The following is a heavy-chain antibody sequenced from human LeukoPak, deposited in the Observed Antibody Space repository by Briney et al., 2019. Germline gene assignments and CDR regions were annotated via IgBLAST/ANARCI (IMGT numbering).Heavy chain of an antibody. Sequence: PGGSLRLSCAASGFTFSSSAMSWVRQVPGKGLEWVSGISASGGSTSYADSVRGRFTISRDNAKNSLYLQMNSLRAEDTAVYYCARDPPPTSDAFDIWGQGTMVTVSS. J-gene: IGHJ3*02. CDR2: ISASGGST. CDR1: GFTFSSSA. CDR3: ARDPPPTSDAFDI. V-gene: IGHV3-23*01.